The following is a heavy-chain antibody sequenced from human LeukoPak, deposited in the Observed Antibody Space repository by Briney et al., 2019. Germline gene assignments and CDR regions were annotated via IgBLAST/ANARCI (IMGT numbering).Heavy chain of an antibody. CDR1: GGSISSYY. J-gene: IGHJ4*02. CDR3: ARVHLRVFDY. CDR2: IYYSGST. Sequence: SETLSLTCTVSGGSISSYYWSWIRQPPGKGLEWIGYIYYSGSTNYNPSLKSRVTISVDTSKNQFSLKLSSVTAADTAVHYCARVHLRVFDYWGQGTLVTVSS. D-gene: IGHD3-10*01. V-gene: IGHV4-59*01.